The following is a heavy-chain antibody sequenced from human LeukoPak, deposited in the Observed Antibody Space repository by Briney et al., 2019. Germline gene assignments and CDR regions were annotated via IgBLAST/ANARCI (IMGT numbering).Heavy chain of an antibody. CDR1: GFTFSDYY. D-gene: IGHD2-15*01. Sequence: PGGSLRLSCAASGFTFSDYYMSWIRQAPGKGLEWVSYISSSGSTIYYADSVKGRFTISRDNGKNSLYLQMNSPRAEDTAVYYCARGGTPDYYYYMDVWGKGTTVTVSS. CDR2: ISSSGSTI. V-gene: IGHV3-11*04. CDR3: ARGGTPDYYYYMDV. J-gene: IGHJ6*03.